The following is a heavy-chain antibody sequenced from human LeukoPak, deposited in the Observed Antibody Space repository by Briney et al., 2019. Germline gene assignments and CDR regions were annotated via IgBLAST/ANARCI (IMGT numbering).Heavy chain of an antibody. CDR3: VREIGRDGYNRSFDY. J-gene: IGHJ4*02. CDR2: IYTSGSA. D-gene: IGHD5-24*01. V-gene: IGHV4-4*07. CDR1: GGSIISYY. Sequence: KSSETLSLTCTVSGGSIISYYWSWIRQPAGEGLEWLGRIYTSGSANSSPSLKGRVTMSVDASKNQFSLTLSSVTAADTAVYYCVREIGRDGYNRSFDYWGQGTLVTVSS.